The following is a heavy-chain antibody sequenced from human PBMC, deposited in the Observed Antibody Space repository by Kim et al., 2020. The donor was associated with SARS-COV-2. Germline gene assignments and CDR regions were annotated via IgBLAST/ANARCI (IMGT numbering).Heavy chain of an antibody. CDR1: GGSISSYY. V-gene: IGHV4-59*13. Sequence: SETLSLTCTVSGGSISSYYWSWIRQPPGKGLEWIGYIYYSGSTNYNPSLKSRVTISVDTSKNQFSLKLSSVTAADTAVYYCARIIEPPDAFDIWGQGTMVTVSS. J-gene: IGHJ3*02. D-gene: IGHD3-10*01. CDR3: ARIIEPPDAFDI. CDR2: IYYSGST.